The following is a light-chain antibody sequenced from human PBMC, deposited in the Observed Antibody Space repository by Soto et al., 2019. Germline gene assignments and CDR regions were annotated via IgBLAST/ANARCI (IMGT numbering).Light chain of an antibody. Sequence: QSVLTQPASVSGSPGQSITISCTGTSRDVGTYTLVSWYQQYPGKAPKLIIYEGGKRPSGVSNRFSASKTGRTASLTISGLQPEDEADYYCCSYAGSSSVLFGGGTKVTVL. V-gene: IGLV2-23*03. CDR2: EGG. J-gene: IGLJ2*01. CDR3: CSYAGSSSVL. CDR1: SRDVGTYTL.